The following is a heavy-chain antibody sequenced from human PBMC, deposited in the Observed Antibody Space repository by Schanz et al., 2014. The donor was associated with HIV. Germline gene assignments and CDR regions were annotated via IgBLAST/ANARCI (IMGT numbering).Heavy chain of an antibody. V-gene: IGHV1-18*01. D-gene: IGHD2-21*01. Sequence: QVQLVQSGGEVKKPGASVKVSCKASGYTFTSYGISWVRQAPGQGLEWMGWISGYNGNTNYAQKIQGRVTMTRDTSTTTAYMELRGLRPDDTAIYYCARDGEPYGIDVWGQGTPVTVSS. CDR2: ISGYNGNT. CDR3: ARDGEPYGIDV. CDR1: GYTFTSYG. J-gene: IGHJ6*02.